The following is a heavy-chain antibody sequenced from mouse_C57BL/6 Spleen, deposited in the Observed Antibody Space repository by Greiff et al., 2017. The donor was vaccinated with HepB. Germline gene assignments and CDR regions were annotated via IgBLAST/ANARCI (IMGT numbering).Heavy chain of an antibody. CDR3: ARDALITTVVATGFDY. Sequence: VQLQQSGPGLVKPSQSLSLTCSVTGYSITSGYYWNWIRQFPGNKLEWMGYISYDGSNNYNPSLKNRISITRDTSKNQFFLKLNSVTTEDTATYYCARDALITTVVATGFDYWGQGTTLTVSS. D-gene: IGHD1-1*01. V-gene: IGHV3-6*01. CDR1: GYSITSGYY. CDR2: ISYDGSN. J-gene: IGHJ2*01.